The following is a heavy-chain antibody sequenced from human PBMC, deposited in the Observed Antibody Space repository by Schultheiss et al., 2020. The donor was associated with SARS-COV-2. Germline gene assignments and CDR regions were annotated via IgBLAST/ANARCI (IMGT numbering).Heavy chain of an antibody. Sequence: SETLSLTCTVSGGSISSSSYYWGWIRQPPGKGLEWIGSIYYSGSTYYNPSLKSRVTISVDTSKKQFSLKLNSVTAADTAVYFCARGPFDMDVWGKGTTVTVSS. CDR1: GGSISSSSYY. J-gene: IGHJ6*03. CDR3: ARGPFDMDV. CDR2: IYYSGST. V-gene: IGHV4-39*01. D-gene: IGHD3-10*01.